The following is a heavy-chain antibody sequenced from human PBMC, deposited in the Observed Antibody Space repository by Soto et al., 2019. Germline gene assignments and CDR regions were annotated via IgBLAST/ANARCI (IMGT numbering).Heavy chain of an antibody. D-gene: IGHD4-4*01. J-gene: IGHJ4*02. CDR3: ARDPSSNYYDFDY. V-gene: IGHV3-33*01. CDR2: IWYDGSNK. Sequence: GGSLRLSCAASGFTFSSHAMHWVRQAPGKGLEWVAVIWYDGSNKYYADSVKGRFTISRDNSKNTVYLQMDSLRAEDTAVYFCARDPSSNYYDFDYWGQGALVTVSS. CDR1: GFTFSSHA.